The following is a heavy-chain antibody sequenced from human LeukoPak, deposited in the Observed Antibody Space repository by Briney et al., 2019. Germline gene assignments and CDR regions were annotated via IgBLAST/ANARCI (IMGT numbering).Heavy chain of an antibody. CDR1: GGSISSYY. Sequence: SETLSLTCTVSGGSISSYYWSWIRQPPGKGLEWIGEINHSGSTNYNPSLKSRVTISVDTSKNQFSLKLSSVTAADTAVYYCARGRRWVYRDFDPWGQGTLVTVSS. J-gene: IGHJ5*02. CDR2: INHSGST. CDR3: ARGRRWVYRDFDP. D-gene: IGHD2-8*01. V-gene: IGHV4-34*01.